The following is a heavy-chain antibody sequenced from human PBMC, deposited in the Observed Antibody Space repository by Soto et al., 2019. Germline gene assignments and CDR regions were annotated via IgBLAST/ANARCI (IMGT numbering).Heavy chain of an antibody. V-gene: IGHV4-31*03. J-gene: IGHJ4*02. D-gene: IGHD2-15*01. CDR1: GGSIGSGGYY. CDR3: ARAVESRYFDY. CDR2: MSYSVTT. Sequence: SETLSLTCTVSGGSIGSGGYYWSWIRQHPGKGLEWIGYMSYSVTTYYTPSLKSRVTISRDTSKNQFSLRLSSVTAADTAVYYCARAVESRYFDYWGQGTLVTVSS.